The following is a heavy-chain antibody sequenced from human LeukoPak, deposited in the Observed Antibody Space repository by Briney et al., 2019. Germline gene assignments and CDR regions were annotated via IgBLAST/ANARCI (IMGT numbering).Heavy chain of an antibody. J-gene: IGHJ4*02. Sequence: PGRSLRLSCAASGFTFSSYAMHWVRQAPGKGLEWVAVISYDGSNKYYADSVKGRFTISRDNAKNSLYLQMNSLRAEDTAVYYCASLDSSEFDYWGQGTLVTVSS. CDR2: ISYDGSNK. V-gene: IGHV3-30-3*01. CDR3: ASLDSSEFDY. CDR1: GFTFSSYA. D-gene: IGHD3-3*01.